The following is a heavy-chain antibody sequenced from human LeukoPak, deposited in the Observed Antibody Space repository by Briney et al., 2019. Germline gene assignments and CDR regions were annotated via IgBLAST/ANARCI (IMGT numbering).Heavy chain of an antibody. D-gene: IGHD1-26*01. J-gene: IGHJ3*02. V-gene: IGHV3-11*01. CDR3: ARVRGSYAFDI. CDR1: GFTFSDYY. Sequence: GGSLRLSCAASGFTFSDYYMGWIRQAPGKGLEWVSYISSSGSSIYYADSVKGRFTISRDNAKNSLYLQMNSLRAEDTAVYKCARVRGSYAFDIWGQGTVVTVSS. CDR2: ISSSGSSI.